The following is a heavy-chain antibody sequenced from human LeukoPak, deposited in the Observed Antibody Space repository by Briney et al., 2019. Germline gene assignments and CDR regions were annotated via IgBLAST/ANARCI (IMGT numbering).Heavy chain of an antibody. J-gene: IGHJ4*02. CDR1: GGSISSYY. V-gene: IGHV4-4*07. CDR3: ARPPYSSSWMVWGRDYFDY. Sequence: PSETLSLTCTVSGGSISSYYWSWIRQPTGKGLEWIGRINTSGSTNYNPSLRSRVTISVDKSKNQFSLKLSSVTAADTAVYYCARPPYSSSWMVWGRDYFDYWGQGTLVTASS. D-gene: IGHD6-13*01. CDR2: INTSGST.